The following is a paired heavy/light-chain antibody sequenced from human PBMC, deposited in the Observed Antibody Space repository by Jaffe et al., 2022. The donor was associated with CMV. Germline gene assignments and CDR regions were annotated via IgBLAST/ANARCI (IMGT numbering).Light chain of an antibody. J-gene: IGLJ2*01. CDR3: AAWDDSLSVHVV. CDR1: SSNIGSNY. CDR2: RNN. Sequence: QSVLTQPPSASGTPGQRVTISCSGSSSNIGSNYVYWYQQLPGTAPKLLIYRNNQRPSGVPDRFSGSKSGTSASLAISGLRSEDEADYYCAAWDDSLSVHVVFGGGTKLTVL. V-gene: IGLV1-47*01.
Heavy chain of an antibody. Sequence: QVQLVESGGGVVQPGRSLRLSCAASGFTFSSYGMHWVRQAPGKGLEWVAVISYDGSNKYYADSVKGRFTISRDNSKNTLYLQMNSLRAEDTAVYYCAKDQGITMIVVVPDFDYWGQGTLVTVSS. V-gene: IGHV3-30*18. D-gene: IGHD3-22*01. J-gene: IGHJ4*02. CDR1: GFTFSSYG. CDR2: ISYDGSNK. CDR3: AKDQGITMIVVVPDFDY.